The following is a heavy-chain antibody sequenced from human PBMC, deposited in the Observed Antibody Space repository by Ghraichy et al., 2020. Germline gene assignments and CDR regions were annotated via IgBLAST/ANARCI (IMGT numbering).Heavy chain of an antibody. J-gene: IGHJ6*02. CDR1: GFTFSSYE. CDR2: ISSSGSTI. CDR3: ARAPPGGYSYGYYGMDV. Sequence: GGSLRLSCAASGFTFSSYEMNWVRPAPGKGLEWVSYISSSGSTIYYADSVKGRFTISRDNAKNSLYLQMNSLRAEDTAVYYWARAPPGGYSYGYYGMDVWGQGTTVT. D-gene: IGHD5-18*01. V-gene: IGHV3-48*03.